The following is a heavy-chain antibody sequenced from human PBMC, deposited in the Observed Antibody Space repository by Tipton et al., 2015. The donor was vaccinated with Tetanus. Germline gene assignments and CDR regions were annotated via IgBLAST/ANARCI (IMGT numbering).Heavy chain of an antibody. CDR1: GGSVSSGSYY. V-gene: IGHV4-61*01. J-gene: IGHJ4*02. D-gene: IGHD3-3*01. Sequence: TLSLTCTVPGGSVSSGSYYWSWVRQPPGKGLEYIGYILYGGSTHYNPSLKSRLTMSADPAKNQFSLRLTSVTAADTAVYYCARIHDFWSGYFDFWGQGTLVTVSP. CDR2: ILYGGST. CDR3: ARIHDFWSGYFDF.